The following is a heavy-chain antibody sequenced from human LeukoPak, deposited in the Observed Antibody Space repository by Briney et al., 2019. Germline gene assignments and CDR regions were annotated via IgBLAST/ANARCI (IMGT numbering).Heavy chain of an antibody. V-gene: IGHV1-69*01. Sequence: SVKVSCKASGGTFSSYAISWVRQAPGQGLEWMGGIIPIFGTANYAQKFQGRVTITADESTSTAYMELSSLRSEDTAVYYCARDRTAENTILPYYFDYWGQGTLVTVSS. CDR2: IIPIFGTA. CDR3: ARDRTAENTILPYYFDY. CDR1: GGTFSSYA. D-gene: IGHD7-27*01. J-gene: IGHJ4*02.